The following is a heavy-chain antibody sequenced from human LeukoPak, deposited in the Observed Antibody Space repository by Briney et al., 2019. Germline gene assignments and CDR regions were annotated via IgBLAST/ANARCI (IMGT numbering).Heavy chain of an antibody. CDR1: AFTFSSYG. D-gene: IGHD5-24*01. Sequence: PGGSLRLSCAASAFTFSSYGMHWVRQAPGKGLEWVAVISYDGSNKNYADSVKGRLTISRDNSKNTLYLQMNSLRAEDTAVYYCARDPRRDGYNFAFDIWGQGTMVTVSS. V-gene: IGHV3-30*03. CDR3: ARDPRRDGYNFAFDI. J-gene: IGHJ3*02. CDR2: ISYDGSNK.